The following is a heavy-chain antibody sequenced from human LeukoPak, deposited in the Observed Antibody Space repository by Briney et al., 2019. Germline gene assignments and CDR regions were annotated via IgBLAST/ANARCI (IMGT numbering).Heavy chain of an antibody. V-gene: IGHV1-69*04. Sequence: ASVKVSCKASGGTLSSYAISWVRQAPGQGLEWMGRIIPILGIANYAQKFQGRVTITADKSTSTAYMELSSLRSEDTAVYYCARGSDYYDRSYFDYWGQGTLATVSS. D-gene: IGHD3-22*01. CDR3: ARGSDYYDRSYFDY. CDR2: IIPILGIA. J-gene: IGHJ4*02. CDR1: GGTLSSYA.